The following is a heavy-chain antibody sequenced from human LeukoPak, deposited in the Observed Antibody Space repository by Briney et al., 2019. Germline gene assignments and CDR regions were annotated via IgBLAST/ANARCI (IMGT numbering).Heavy chain of an antibody. V-gene: IGHV3-30*04. CDR2: ISYDGSNK. CDR3: AKAEIVGATDY. J-gene: IGHJ4*02. D-gene: IGHD1-26*01. Sequence: GGSLRLSCAASGFTFSSYAMHWVRQAPGKGLEWVAVISYDGSNKYYADSVKGRFTISRDNSKNTLYLQMNSLRAEDTAVYYCAKAEIVGATDYWGQGTLVTVSS. CDR1: GFTFSSYA.